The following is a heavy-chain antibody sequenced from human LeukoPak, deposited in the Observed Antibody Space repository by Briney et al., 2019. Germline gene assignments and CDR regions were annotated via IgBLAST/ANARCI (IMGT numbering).Heavy chain of an antibody. CDR2: INPNSGGT. V-gene: IGHV1-2*02. CDR1: GYTFTDYY. D-gene: IGHD3-10*01. Sequence: ASVKVSCKASGYTFTDYYMHWVRQAPGQGLEWMGWINPNSGGTNYAQKFQGRVTMTTDTSISTAYMEVSRLRSDDTAVYYCARGAGLGSYYYYYDMDVWGQGTTVTVSS. J-gene: IGHJ6*02. CDR3: ARGAGLGSYYYYYDMDV.